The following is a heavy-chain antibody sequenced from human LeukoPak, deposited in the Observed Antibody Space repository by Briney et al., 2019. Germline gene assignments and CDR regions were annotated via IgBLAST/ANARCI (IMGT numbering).Heavy chain of an antibody. CDR3: ARFGSHYDFWSGYYKYFDY. Sequence: SETLSLTCAVYGGSLSGYYWSWIRQPPGKGLEWIGEINHSGSTNYNPSLKSRVTISVDTSKNQFSLKLSSVTAADTAVYYCARFGSHYDFWSGYYKYFDYWGQGTLVTVSS. J-gene: IGHJ4*02. CDR2: INHSGST. V-gene: IGHV4-34*01. CDR1: GGSLSGYY. D-gene: IGHD3-3*01.